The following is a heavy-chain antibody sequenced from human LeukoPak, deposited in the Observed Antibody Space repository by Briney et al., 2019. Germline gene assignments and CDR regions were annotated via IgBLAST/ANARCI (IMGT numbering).Heavy chain of an antibody. Sequence: SVKVSCKASVYTFTGYYMHWVRQAPRQGLEWMGWINPNSCGTNYAQKFQSRVTMTRDTSISTAPMELSRLRSDDTAVYCCAISSTLISGWYVFDYWGQGTLVTVSS. J-gene: IGHJ4*02. CDR3: AISSTLISGWYVFDY. D-gene: IGHD6-19*01. CDR2: INPNSCGT. V-gene: IGHV1-2*02. CDR1: VYTFTGYY.